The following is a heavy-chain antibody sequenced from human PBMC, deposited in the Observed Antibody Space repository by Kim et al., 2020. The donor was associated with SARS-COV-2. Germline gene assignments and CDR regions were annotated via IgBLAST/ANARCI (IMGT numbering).Heavy chain of an antibody. V-gene: IGHV3-30*18. CDR2: ISFDGSNK. Sequence: GSLRLSCAASGFTFSNYGIHWVRQAPGKGLEWVAVISFDGSNKYYADSVKGRFTISRDNSKNMVFLQMNSLRAEDTALYYCAKDCYVSGTYYIHTYYYGMDVWGQGTTVTVSS. D-gene: IGHD3-10*01. CDR3: AKDCYVSGTYYIHTYYYGMDV. CDR1: GFTFSNYG. J-gene: IGHJ6*02.